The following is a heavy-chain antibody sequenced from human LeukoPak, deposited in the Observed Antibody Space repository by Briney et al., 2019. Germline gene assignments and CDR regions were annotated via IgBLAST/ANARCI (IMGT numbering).Heavy chain of an antibody. CDR1: GFTFSSYA. J-gene: IGHJ4*02. D-gene: IGHD2-8*01. CDR3: AMAYCTNGVCPPGYFDY. V-gene: IGHV3-23*01. CDR2: ISGSGGST. Sequence: GGSLRLSCAASGFTFSSYAMSWVRQAPGKGLEWVSAISGSGGSTYYADSVKGRFTISRDNSKNTLYLQMNSLRAEDTAVYYCAMAYCTNGVCPPGYFDYWGQGTLVTVSS.